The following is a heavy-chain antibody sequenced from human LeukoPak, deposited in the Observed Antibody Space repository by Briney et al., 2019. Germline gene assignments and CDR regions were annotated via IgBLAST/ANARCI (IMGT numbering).Heavy chain of an antibody. Sequence: PSQTLSLTCTVSGGSISSGSYYWSWIRQPAGTGLEWIGRIYTSGSTNSNPSLKSRVTISVDTSKNQFSLKLSSVTAADTAVYYCARSYYYGSGSYYNVAPPRYYYYYMDVWGKGTTVTVSS. V-gene: IGHV4-61*02. D-gene: IGHD3-10*01. CDR1: GGSISSGSYY. CDR2: IYTSGST. CDR3: ARSYYYGSGSYYNVAPPRYYYYYMDV. J-gene: IGHJ6*03.